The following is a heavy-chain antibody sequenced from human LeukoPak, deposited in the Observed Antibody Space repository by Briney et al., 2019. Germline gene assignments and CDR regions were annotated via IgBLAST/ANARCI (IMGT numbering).Heavy chain of an antibody. D-gene: IGHD6-13*01. J-gene: IGHJ6*03. CDR2: ISYDGSNK. CDR1: GFTFSSYA. V-gene: IGHV3-30*04. CDR3: ARVSQSSSFIYMDV. Sequence: PGGSLRLSCAASGFTFSSYAMHWVRQAPGKGLEWVAVISYDGSNKYYADSVKGRFTISRDNSKNTLYLQMNSLRAEDTAVYYCARVSQSSSFIYMDVWGKGTTVTVSS.